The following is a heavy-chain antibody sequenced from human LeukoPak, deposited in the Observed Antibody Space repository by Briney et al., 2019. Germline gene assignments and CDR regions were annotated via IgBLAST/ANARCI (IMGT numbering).Heavy chain of an antibody. J-gene: IGHJ3*02. CDR1: GGSFSGYY. V-gene: IGHV4-59*01. Sequence: SETLYLTCAVYGGSFSGYYWSWIRQPPGKGLEWIGFIYYRGSTNYNPSLESRVTISVDTSKNRFSLKLSSVTAADTAVYYCARDRYSGYDGFGAFDIWGRGTMVTVSS. CDR2: IYYRGST. CDR3: ARDRYSGYDGFGAFDI. D-gene: IGHD5-12*01.